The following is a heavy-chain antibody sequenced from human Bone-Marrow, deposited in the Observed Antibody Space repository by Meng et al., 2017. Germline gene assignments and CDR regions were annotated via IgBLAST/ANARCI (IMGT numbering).Heavy chain of an antibody. CDR2: ISGSGGST. D-gene: IGHD3-22*01. V-gene: IGHV3-23*01. CDR1: GFTFSSYA. Sequence: GESLKISCAASGFTFSSYAMSWVRQAPGKGLEWVSAISGSGGSTYYADSVKGRFTISRDNSKNTLYLQMNSLRAEDTAVYYCAKKLGYYYDGSGYYYWGQGTLVTVSS. CDR3: AKKLGYYYDGSGYYY. J-gene: IGHJ4*02.